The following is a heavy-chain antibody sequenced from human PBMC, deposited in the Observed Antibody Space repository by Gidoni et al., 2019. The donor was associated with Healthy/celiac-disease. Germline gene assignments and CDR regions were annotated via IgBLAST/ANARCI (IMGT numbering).Heavy chain of an antibody. CDR2: IGTAGDT. Sequence: EVQLVESGGGLVQPGGSLRLSCAASGFTFSSYDMHWVRQATGKGLEWVSAIGTAGDTYYPGSVKGRFTISRENAKNSLYLQMNSLRAGDTAVYYCARGIWFGELLSYNWFDPWGQGTLVTVSS. CDR3: ARGIWFGELLSYNWFDP. D-gene: IGHD3-10*01. V-gene: IGHV3-13*04. CDR1: GFTFSSYD. J-gene: IGHJ5*02.